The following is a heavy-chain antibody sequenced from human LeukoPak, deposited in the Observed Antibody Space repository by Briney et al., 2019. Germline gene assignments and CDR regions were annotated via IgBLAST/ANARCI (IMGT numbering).Heavy chain of an antibody. V-gene: IGHV1-69*05. D-gene: IGHD4-11*01. J-gene: IGHJ5*02. CDR3: AREGGGHTFSSTVTTPRNWFDP. CDR2: IIPIFGTA. CDR1: GGTFSSYA. Sequence: PGASVKVSCKASGGTFSSYAISWVRQAPGQGLEWMGGIIPIFGTANYAQKFQGRVTMTRDTSTSTVYMELSSLRSEDTAVYYCAREGGGHTFSSTVTTPRNWFDPWGQGALVTVSS.